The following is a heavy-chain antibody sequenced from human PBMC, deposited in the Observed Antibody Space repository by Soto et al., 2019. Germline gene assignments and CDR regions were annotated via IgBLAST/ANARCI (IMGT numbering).Heavy chain of an antibody. J-gene: IGHJ5*02. V-gene: IGHV1-18*01. CDR1: GYTFTSYG. Sequence: ASVKVSCKASGYTFTSYGISWVRQAPGQGLEWVGWISGYNGNTNYAQKFQGRVTMTTDTSTSTAYMDLRSLRSDDTAVYYCVRHNSHWPNWFDPWGQGSLVPVSS. CDR3: VRHNSHWPNWFDP. CDR2: ISGYNGNT. D-gene: IGHD1-1*01.